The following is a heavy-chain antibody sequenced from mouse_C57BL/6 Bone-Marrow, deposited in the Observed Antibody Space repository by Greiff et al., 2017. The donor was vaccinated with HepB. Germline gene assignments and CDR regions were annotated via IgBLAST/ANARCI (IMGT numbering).Heavy chain of an antibody. CDR2: IDPSDSYT. J-gene: IGHJ3*01. CDR1: GYTFTSYW. CDR3: ARWETAQATFSY. Sequence: QVQLKQSGAELVMPGASVKLSCKASGYTFTSYWMHWVKQRPGQGLEWIGEIDPSDSYTNYNQKFKGKSTLTVDKSSSTAYMQLSSLTSEDSAVYYCARWETAQATFSYWGQGTLVTVSA. V-gene: IGHV1-69*01. D-gene: IGHD3-2*02.